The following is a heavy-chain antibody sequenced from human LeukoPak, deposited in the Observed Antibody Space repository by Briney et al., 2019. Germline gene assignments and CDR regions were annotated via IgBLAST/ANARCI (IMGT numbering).Heavy chain of an antibody. CDR2: INPSGGST. CDR1: GYTFTSYY. J-gene: IGHJ4*02. Sequence: ASVKVSCKASGYTFTSYYMHWVRQAPGQGLEWMGIINPSGGSTSYAQKLQGRVTMTRDTSTSTVYMELSSLRSEDTAVYYCARGSGSGSYRGYYFDYWGQGTLVTVSS. D-gene: IGHD1-26*01. CDR3: ARGSGSGSYRGYYFDY. V-gene: IGHV1-46*01.